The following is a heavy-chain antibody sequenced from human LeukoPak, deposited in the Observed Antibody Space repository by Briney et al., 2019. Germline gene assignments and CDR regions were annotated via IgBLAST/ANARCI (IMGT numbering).Heavy chain of an antibody. V-gene: IGHV3-23*01. J-gene: IGHJ4*02. CDR3: AKTPRDYYFDY. Sequence: GGSLRLSCAASGFTFSSYGMHWVRQAPGKGLEWVSAISGSGGSTYYADSVKGRFTISRDNSKNTLYLQMNSLRAEDTAVYYCAKTPRDYYFDYWGQGTLVTVSS. CDR1: GFTFSSYG. CDR2: ISGSGGST.